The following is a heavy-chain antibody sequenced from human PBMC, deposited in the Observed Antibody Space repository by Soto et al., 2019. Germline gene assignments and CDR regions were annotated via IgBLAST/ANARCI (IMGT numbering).Heavy chain of an antibody. J-gene: IGHJ5*02. V-gene: IGHV4-31*03. CDR2: IYYSGST. Sequence: SETLSLTCTVSGGSISSGGYYWSWIRQHPGKGLEWIGYIYYSGSTYYNPSLKSRVTISVDTSKNQFSLKLSPVTAADTAVYYCARAPEPYYDLRSGYVVPIDTWGQGTLVTVSS. CDR3: ARAPEPYYDLRSGYVVPIDT. D-gene: IGHD3-3*01. CDR1: GGSISSGGYY.